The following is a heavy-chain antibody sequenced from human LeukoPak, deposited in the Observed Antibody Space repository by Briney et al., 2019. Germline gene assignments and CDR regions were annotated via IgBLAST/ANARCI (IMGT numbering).Heavy chain of an antibody. J-gene: IGHJ6*02. CDR1: GFSVGNNY. V-gene: IGHV3-53*05. CDR3: AVLVRCYYYGKDV. D-gene: IGHD2-15*01. Sequence: GGSLRLSCAASGFSVGNNYVTWGRQPPGKGLEWGSVIYSGGDTYYADSVKGRFTISRDNSKNMLYLQMNSLRVEDTAVYYCAVLVRCYYYGKDVWGQGTTVTVSS. CDR2: IYSGGDT.